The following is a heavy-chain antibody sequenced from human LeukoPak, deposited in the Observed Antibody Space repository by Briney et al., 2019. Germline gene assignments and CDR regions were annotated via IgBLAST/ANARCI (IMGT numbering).Heavy chain of an antibody. CDR3: ALDQWRFDY. V-gene: IGHV3-48*03. Sequence: GGSLRLSCAASGFTFSSYEMNWVRQAPGKGLEWVSYISSCGSTIYYADSVKGRFTISRDNAKNSLYLQMNSLRAEDTAVYYCALDQWRFDYWGQGTLVTVSS. J-gene: IGHJ4*02. CDR2: ISSCGSTI. D-gene: IGHD1/OR15-1a*01. CDR1: GFTFSSYE.